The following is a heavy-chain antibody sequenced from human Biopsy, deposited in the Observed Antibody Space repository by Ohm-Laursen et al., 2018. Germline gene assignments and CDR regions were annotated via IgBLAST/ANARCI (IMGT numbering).Heavy chain of an antibody. J-gene: IGHJ3*01. CDR3: ARDSGGGDSINGWYDALDL. CDR1: GFTFGQYW. V-gene: IGHV3-7*01. D-gene: IGHD2-8*01. CDR2: INKDGSVT. Sequence: SLRLSCAASGFTFGQYWMTWVRQSPGKGLEWVANINKDGSVTNYLDSVKGRFAISRDNAKNSAYLQMNSLRTEDTAIYYCARDSGGGDSINGWYDALDLWGRGTTVTVSS.